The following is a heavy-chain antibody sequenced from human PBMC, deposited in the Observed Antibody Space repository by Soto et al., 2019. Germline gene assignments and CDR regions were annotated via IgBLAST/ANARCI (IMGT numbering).Heavy chain of an antibody. D-gene: IGHD2-2*01. V-gene: IGHV4-39*07. Sequence: ETLSLTCTVSGGSVSSSSYYWGWVRQPPGKGLEWIGSVYYSGSNYYNPSLESRVTISVDKSKNQFSLKLSSVTAADTAVYYCARVVTDIVVVPATFDPWGQGTLVTVSS. CDR3: ARVVTDIVVVPATFDP. J-gene: IGHJ5*02. CDR1: GGSVSSSSYY. CDR2: VYYSGSN.